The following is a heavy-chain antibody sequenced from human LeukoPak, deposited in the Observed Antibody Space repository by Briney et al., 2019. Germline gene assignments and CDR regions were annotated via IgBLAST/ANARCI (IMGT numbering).Heavy chain of an antibody. Sequence: GGSLRLSCAASGFTFSSYSMNWVRQAPGKGLEWVSSISSSSSYIYYADSVKGRFTISRDNAKNTLYLQMNSLRAEDTAVYYCAKDGGYNWNYGIDYWGQGTLVTVSS. CDR1: GFTFSSYS. CDR3: AKDGGYNWNYGIDY. J-gene: IGHJ4*02. V-gene: IGHV3-21*01. D-gene: IGHD1-7*01. CDR2: ISSSSSYI.